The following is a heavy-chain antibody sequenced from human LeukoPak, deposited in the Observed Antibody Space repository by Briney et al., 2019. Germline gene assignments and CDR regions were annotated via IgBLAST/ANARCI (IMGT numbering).Heavy chain of an antibody. CDR1: GGSISSYY. CDR2: IYYSGST. J-gene: IGHJ6*03. V-gene: IGHV4-59*12. Sequence: SETLSFTCTVSGGSISSYYWSWIRQPPGKGLEGIGYIYYSGSTNYNPSLKSRVTISVDTSKNQFSLKLSSVTAADTAVYYCARTGRGSSSWIYYYYYMDVWGKGTTVTVSS. D-gene: IGHD6-13*01. CDR3: ARTGRGSSSWIYYYYYMDV.